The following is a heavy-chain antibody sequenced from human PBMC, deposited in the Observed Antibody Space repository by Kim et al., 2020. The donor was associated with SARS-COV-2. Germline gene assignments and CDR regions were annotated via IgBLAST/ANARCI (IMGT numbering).Heavy chain of an antibody. CDR3: AKDSGYSSSWYSGMDV. Sequence: GGSLRLSCAASGFTFSSYAMSWVRQAPGKGLEWVSAISGSGGSTYYADSVKGRFTISRDNSKNTLYLQMNSLRAEDTAVYYCAKDSGYSSSWYSGMDVWGQGTTVTVSS. D-gene: IGHD6-13*01. V-gene: IGHV3-23*01. J-gene: IGHJ6*02. CDR1: GFTFSSYA. CDR2: ISGSGGST.